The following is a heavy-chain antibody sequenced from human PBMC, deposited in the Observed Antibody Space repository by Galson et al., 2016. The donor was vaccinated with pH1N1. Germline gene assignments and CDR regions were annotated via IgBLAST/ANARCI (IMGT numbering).Heavy chain of an antibody. CDR2: IYWDDDK. CDR3: AHSSYGDSGGYFDD. V-gene: IGHV2-5*02. J-gene: IGHJ4*02. CDR1: GFSLSTSGVG. D-gene: IGHD4-17*01. Sequence: PALVKPTQTLTLTCTFSGFSLSTSGVGVGWIRQPPGKALEWLALIYWDDDKRYSPSLKSRLTITKDTSKNRVVLTMTNMDPVDTATYISAHSSYGDSGGYFDDWRQGTLVTVSS.